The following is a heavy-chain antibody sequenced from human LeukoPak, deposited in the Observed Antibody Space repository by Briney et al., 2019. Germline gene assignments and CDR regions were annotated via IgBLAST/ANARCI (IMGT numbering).Heavy chain of an antibody. J-gene: IGHJ4*02. CDR1: GFTFTSSA. Sequence: GASVKVSCKASGFTFTSSAMQWVRQARGQRLEWIGWIVVGSGNTNYAQKFQERVTITRDMSTSTAYMELRSLRSDDTAVYYCARDPLAYCAGDCYHRFFDYWGQGTLVTVSS. CDR3: ARDPLAYCAGDCYHRFFDY. V-gene: IGHV1-58*02. D-gene: IGHD2-21*02. CDR2: IVVGSGNT.